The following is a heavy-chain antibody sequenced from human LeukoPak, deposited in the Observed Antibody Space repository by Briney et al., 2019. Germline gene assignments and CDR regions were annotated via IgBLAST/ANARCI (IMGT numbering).Heavy chain of an antibody. D-gene: IGHD2-15*01. CDR2: ISYDGSKT. Sequence: GGSLRLSCAASGFIFRNYGIHWVRQAPGKGLEWVALISYDGSKTYYGDSVKGRFTISRDNPKNTLYPQMNSLRAEDTAVYYCAKGSGGSCYTAADYWGQGTLVTVSS. CDR3: AKGSGGSCYTAADY. CDR1: GFIFRNYG. J-gene: IGHJ4*02. V-gene: IGHV3-30*18.